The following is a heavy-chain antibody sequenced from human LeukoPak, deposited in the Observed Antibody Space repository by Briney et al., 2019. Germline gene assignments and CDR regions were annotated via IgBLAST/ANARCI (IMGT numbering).Heavy chain of an antibody. J-gene: IGHJ4*02. V-gene: IGHV3-23*01. CDR3: AKDGYFHDSSGYSYFDY. Sequence: PGGSPRLSCAASGFTFNNFPMSWVRQVPGKGLEWVSSISGSGGTTYYAGSVRGRFTISRDNAKKTLFLQMRSLRAEDTALYYCAKDGYFHDSSGYSYFDYWGQGILVSVSS. CDR2: ISGSGGTT. CDR1: GFTFNNFP. D-gene: IGHD3-22*01.